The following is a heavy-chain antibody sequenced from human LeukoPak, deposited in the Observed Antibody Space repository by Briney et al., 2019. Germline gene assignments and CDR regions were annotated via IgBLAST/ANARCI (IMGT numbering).Heavy chain of an antibody. CDR2: ITSSTSTI. CDR3: ARDPPYYDSSGYYYDY. CDR1: GFTFSSYS. V-gene: IGHV3-48*04. Sequence: GGSLRLSCAASGFTFSSYSMNWVRQAPGKGLEWVSCITSSTSTIYYADSVKGRFTISRDNAKNSLYLQMNSLRAEDTAVYYCARDPPYYDSSGYYYDYWGQGTLVTVSS. D-gene: IGHD3-22*01. J-gene: IGHJ4*02.